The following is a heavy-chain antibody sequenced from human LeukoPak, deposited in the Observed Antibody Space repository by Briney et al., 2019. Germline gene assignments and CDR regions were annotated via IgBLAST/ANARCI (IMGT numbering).Heavy chain of an antibody. CDR2: IYYSGST. Sequence: PSETLSLTCTVSGGSISSSSYYWGWIRQPPGKGLEWIGSIYYSGSTYYSPSLKSRVTMSVDTSKNQFSLKLSSVTAADTAVYYCAGDSVLLWFGEWGQGTLVTVSS. D-gene: IGHD3-10*01. V-gene: IGHV4-39*07. CDR3: AGDSVLLWFGE. CDR1: GGSISSSSYY. J-gene: IGHJ4*02.